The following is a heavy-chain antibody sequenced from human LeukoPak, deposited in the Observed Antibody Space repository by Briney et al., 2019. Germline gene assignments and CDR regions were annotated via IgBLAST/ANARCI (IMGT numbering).Heavy chain of an antibody. CDR3: ARPADDYYYYMDV. Sequence: GGTLRLSCAASGFTFSSYGMSWVRQAPGKGLEWVSAISGSGGSTYYADSVKGRFTISRDNSKNTLYLQMNSLRAEDTAVYYCARPADDYYYYMDVWGKGTTVTVSS. V-gene: IGHV3-23*01. D-gene: IGHD1-14*01. J-gene: IGHJ6*03. CDR2: ISGSGGST. CDR1: GFTFSSYG.